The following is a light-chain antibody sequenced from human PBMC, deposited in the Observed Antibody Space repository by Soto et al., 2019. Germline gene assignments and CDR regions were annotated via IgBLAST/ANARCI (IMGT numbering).Light chain of an antibody. V-gene: IGKV2-28*01. CDR2: LGS. Sequence: DIVMTQSPLSLHVTPGEPASISCRSSQSLLHSNGYNYLDWYLQKPEQSPQLLIYLGSNRAAGVPDRLSGSGSGTDFTLKISRVEAEDVGVYYCMQALQTPVTFGQGTRVEIK. CDR3: MQALQTPVT. CDR1: QSLLHSNGYNY. J-gene: IGKJ5*01.